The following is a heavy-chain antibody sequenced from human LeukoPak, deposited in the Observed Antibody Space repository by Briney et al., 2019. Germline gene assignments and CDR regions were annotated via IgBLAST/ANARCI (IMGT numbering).Heavy chain of an antibody. CDR1: GGSISDYY. CDR3: ARHLRGGDTANWFDP. D-gene: IGHD2-21*02. J-gene: IGHJ5*02. Sequence: SETLSLTCTVSGGSISDYYWTWIRQSPGTGLEWIGYIYYSGSTNYNPSLKSRVTISVDTSKNQFSLKLSSVTAADTAVYYCARHLRGGDTANWFDPWGQGTLVTVSS. CDR2: IYYSGST. V-gene: IGHV4-59*08.